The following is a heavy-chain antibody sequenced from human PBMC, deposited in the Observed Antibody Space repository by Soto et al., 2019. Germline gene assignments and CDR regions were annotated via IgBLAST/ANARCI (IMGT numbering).Heavy chain of an antibody. CDR3: AREGNYGDSFNWFDP. V-gene: IGHV1-18*01. J-gene: IGHJ5*02. D-gene: IGHD4-17*01. Sequence: QVQLVQSGAEVKKPGASVKVSCKASGYTFPSNGISWCRQPPEQGLEGMGWISAYNGNTNYAQKLQGRVTMTTDTSTSTAYMELRSLRSDDTAVYYCAREGNYGDSFNWFDPWGQGTLVTVSS. CDR1: GYTFPSNG. CDR2: ISAYNGNT.